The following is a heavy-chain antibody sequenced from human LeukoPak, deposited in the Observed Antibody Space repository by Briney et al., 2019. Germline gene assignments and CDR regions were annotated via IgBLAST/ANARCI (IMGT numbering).Heavy chain of an antibody. D-gene: IGHD3-22*01. CDR1: GGSFSGYY. V-gene: IGHV4-34*01. CDR3: ARGRQEVSMIVVVMTAVSYYLDV. CDR2: INPSGRI. J-gene: IGHJ6*03. Sequence: PSETLSLTCAVYGGSFSGYYWSWIRQAPGKGLEWIGEINPSGRISYHPSLKSRLTISVAASNHQFSLNLRSLTAADTAVYYCARGRQEVSMIVVVMTAVSYYLDVWGKGTTVTVS.